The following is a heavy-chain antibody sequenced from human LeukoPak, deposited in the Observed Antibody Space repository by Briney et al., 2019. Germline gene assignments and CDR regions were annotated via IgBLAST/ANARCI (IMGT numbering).Heavy chain of an antibody. CDR2: ISSSSSYI. D-gene: IGHD2-2*01. CDR3: AREAPYCSSTSCYSAG. CDR1: GFTFSSYS. J-gene: IGHJ4*02. Sequence: GGSLRLSCAASGFTFSSYSMNWVRQAPGKGLEWVSSISSSSSYIYYADSVKGRFTISRDNAKNSLYLQMNSLRAEDTAVYYCAREAPYCSSTSCYSAGWGQGTLVTVSS. V-gene: IGHV3-21*01.